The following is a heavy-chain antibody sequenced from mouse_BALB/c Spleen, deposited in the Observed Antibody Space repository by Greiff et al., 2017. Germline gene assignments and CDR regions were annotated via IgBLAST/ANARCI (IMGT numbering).Heavy chain of an antibody. V-gene: IGHV5-9-3*01. CDR1: GFTFSSYA. J-gene: IGHJ4*01. D-gene: IGHD2-4*01. CDR3: ARHMITTTAPYAMDY. Sequence: EVQGVESGGGLVKPGGSLKLSCAASGFTFSSYAMSWVRQTPEKRLEWVATISSGGSYTYYPDSVKGRFTISRDNAKNTLYLQMSSLRSEDTAMYYCARHMITTTAPYAMDYWGQGTSVTVSS. CDR2: ISSGGSYT.